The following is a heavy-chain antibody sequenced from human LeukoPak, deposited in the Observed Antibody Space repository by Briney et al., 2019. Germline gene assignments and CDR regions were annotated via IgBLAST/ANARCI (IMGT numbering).Heavy chain of an antibody. CDR1: GFTFSNYD. CDR2: ISYDGSNK. CDR3: ASDGAD. J-gene: IGHJ4*02. D-gene: IGHD1-26*01. Sequence: PGGSRRLSCAASGFTFSNYDLHWVRQAPGKGLEWVAIISYDGSNKYYADSVKGRFTISRDNSKNTLYLQMNSLRAEDTAVYYCASDGADWGQGTLVTVSS. V-gene: IGHV3-30-3*01.